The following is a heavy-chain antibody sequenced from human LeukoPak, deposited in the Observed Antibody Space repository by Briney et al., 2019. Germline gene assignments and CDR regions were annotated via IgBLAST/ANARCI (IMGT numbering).Heavy chain of an antibody. CDR1: GFTVSSNY. CDR2: IYSGGTT. J-gene: IGHJ4*02. D-gene: IGHD6-19*01. V-gene: IGHV3-53*01. CDR3: ARARLEYRSGWYYFDY. Sequence: GGSLRLSCEASGFTVSSNYMSWVRQAPGKGLEWVSVIYSGGTTYYADSVKGRFTISRDNSKNTLYLQMNSLRAEDTAVYYCARARLEYRSGWYYFDYWGQGTLVTVSS.